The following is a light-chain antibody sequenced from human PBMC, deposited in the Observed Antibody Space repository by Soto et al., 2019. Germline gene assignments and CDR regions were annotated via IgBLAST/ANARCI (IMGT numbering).Light chain of an antibody. CDR2: SVT. J-gene: IGLJ1*01. Sequence: QSVLTQPASVSGSPGQSITISCTGTSSDVGAYNSVSWYQQHPDKAPKLIIFSVTSRTSGLSDRFSGSKSDNTASLTISGLRTEDEADYYCSSATSSSTYLFGTGNKVTVL. CDR3: SSATSSSTYL. CDR1: SSDVGAYNS. V-gene: IGLV2-14*03.